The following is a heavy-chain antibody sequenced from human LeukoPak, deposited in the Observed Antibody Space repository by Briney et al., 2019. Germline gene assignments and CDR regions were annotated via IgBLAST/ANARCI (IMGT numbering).Heavy chain of an antibody. CDR2: INPSGGST. D-gene: IGHD3-22*01. Sequence: ASVKVSCKASGYTFTSYYMHWVRQAPGQGLEWMGIINPSGGSTSYAQKFQGRVTMTRDTSTSTVYMELSSLRSEDTAVYYCAKDRRIVVVDWVFEYWGQGTLVTVPS. CDR1: GYTFTSYY. V-gene: IGHV1-46*01. CDR3: AKDRRIVVVDWVFEY. J-gene: IGHJ4*02.